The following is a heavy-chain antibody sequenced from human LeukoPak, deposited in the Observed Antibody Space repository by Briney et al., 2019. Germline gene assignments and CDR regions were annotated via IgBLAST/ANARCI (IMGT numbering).Heavy chain of an antibody. Sequence: SETLSLTCTVSGGSIRSPTYYWGWIRQPPGKGLEWIGSIYYSGNTYYNPSLMSRVTISVDTSKNQFSLKLNSVTAADTAVYYCARVEEGYGSGRRENYYYYYMDVWGKGTTVTIS. CDR1: GGSIRSPTYY. CDR3: ARVEEGYGSGRRENYYYYYMDV. J-gene: IGHJ6*03. CDR2: IYYSGNT. D-gene: IGHD3-10*01. V-gene: IGHV4-39*07.